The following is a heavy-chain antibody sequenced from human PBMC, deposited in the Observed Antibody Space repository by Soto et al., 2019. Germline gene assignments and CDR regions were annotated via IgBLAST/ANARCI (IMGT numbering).Heavy chain of an antibody. D-gene: IGHD2-15*01. CDR3: ARGYFSGGSCYSMGGSRGKQANWYFDL. CDR2: IYHSGST. Sequence: QLQLQESGSGLVKPSQTLSLTCAVSGGSISSGGYSWSWIRQPPGKGLEWIGYIYHSGSTYYNPSLKRRVPRPVNRSKNQFSLKLSSVTAADTGVYYCARGYFSGGSCYSMGGSRGKQANWYFDLWGRGTLVTVSS. J-gene: IGHJ2*01. V-gene: IGHV4-30-2*01. CDR1: GGSISSGGYS.